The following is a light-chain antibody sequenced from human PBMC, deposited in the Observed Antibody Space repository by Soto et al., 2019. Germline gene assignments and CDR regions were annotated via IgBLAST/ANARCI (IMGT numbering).Light chain of an antibody. V-gene: IGKV3-11*01. CDR2: DAS. Sequence: SVLTQSPATLYLCQGEKATLSCRASQSVSSYLAWYQQKPGQAPRLLIYDASNRATGIPARFSGSGSGTDFTLTISSLEPEDFAVYYCQQRSNWPPITFGQGTRLEI. CDR1: QSVSSY. J-gene: IGKJ5*01. CDR3: QQRSNWPPIT.